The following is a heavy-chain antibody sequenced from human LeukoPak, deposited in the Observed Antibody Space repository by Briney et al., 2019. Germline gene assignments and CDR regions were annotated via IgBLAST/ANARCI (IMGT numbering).Heavy chain of an antibody. D-gene: IGHD5-24*01. J-gene: IGHJ4*02. CDR3: ARDGDGYNYYFDY. V-gene: IGHV4-59*12. CDR2: IYYSGST. CDR1: GGSISSYY. Sequence: SETLSLTCTVSGGSISSYYWSWIRQPPGKGLEWIGYIYYSGSTNYNPSLKSRVTISVDTSKNQFSLKLSSVTAADTAVYYCARDGDGYNYYFDYWGQGTLVTVSS.